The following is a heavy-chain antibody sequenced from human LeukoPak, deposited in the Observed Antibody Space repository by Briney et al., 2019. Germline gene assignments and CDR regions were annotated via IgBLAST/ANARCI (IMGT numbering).Heavy chain of an antibody. J-gene: IGHJ4*02. CDR2: IYHSGST. Sequence: PSETLSLTCTVSGYSISSGYYWGWIRQPPGKGLEWIGSIYHSGSTYYNPSLKSRVTISVDTSKNQFSLKLSSVTAADTAVYYCARMYYYDSSGANKYYFDYWGQGTLVTVSS. CDR3: ARMYYYDSSGANKYYFDY. V-gene: IGHV4-38-2*02. CDR1: GYSISSGYY. D-gene: IGHD3-22*01.